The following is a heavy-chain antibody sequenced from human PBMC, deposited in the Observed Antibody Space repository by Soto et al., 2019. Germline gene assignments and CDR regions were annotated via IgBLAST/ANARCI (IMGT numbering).Heavy chain of an antibody. D-gene: IGHD3-22*01. CDR2: LTWNGEVI. CDR1: GFTFDDYA. V-gene: IGHV3-9*01. CDR3: VKDSESSGYLTHLDY. Sequence: EVQLAESGGALVQPGRSLRLSCVASGFTFDDYAIHWVRQTPGKGLEWVSGLTWNGEVIGYADPVKGRFTISRDNAKNSLYLEMNSLRPEDTALYYCVKDSESSGYLTHLDYWGQGTLVTVSS. J-gene: IGHJ4*02.